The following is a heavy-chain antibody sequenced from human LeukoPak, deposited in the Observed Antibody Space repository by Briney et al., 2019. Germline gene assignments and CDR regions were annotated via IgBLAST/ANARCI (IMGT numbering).Heavy chain of an antibody. CDR3: AREGGSGWYSGWFDP. CDR2: IKKDGSEK. Sequence: GSLRLSWAASGFTFSSYFMSWVRQAPGKGVEGVANIKKDGSEKYYVDSVKGGFTISRDNAKKSLYLQMNSLRAEDTALYYCAREGGSGWYSGWFDPWGQGTQVTVSS. V-gene: IGHV3-7*01. D-gene: IGHD6-19*01. J-gene: IGHJ5*02. CDR1: GFTFSSYF.